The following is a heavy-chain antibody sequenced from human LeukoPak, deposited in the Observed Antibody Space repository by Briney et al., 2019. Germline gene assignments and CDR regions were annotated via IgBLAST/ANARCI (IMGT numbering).Heavy chain of an antibody. D-gene: IGHD6-25*01. CDR2: IKQDGSEK. CDR1: GFTFSSYW. V-gene: IGHV3-7*01. J-gene: IGHJ4*02. CDR3: AISATARGGFDF. Sequence: PGGSLRLSCAAPGFTFSSYWMSWVRQAAGKGLEWVANIKQDGSEKYYVDSVKGRFTISRDNAKNSLFLQMNSLRAEDTAVYFCAISATARGGFDFWGQGTLVTVSS.